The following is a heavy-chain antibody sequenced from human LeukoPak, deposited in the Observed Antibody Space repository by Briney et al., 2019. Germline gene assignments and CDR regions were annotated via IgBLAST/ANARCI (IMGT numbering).Heavy chain of an antibody. J-gene: IGHJ4*02. CDR1: GFTFSSYG. V-gene: IGHV3-23*01. Sequence: GGSLRHSCAASGFTFSSYGMNWVRQAPGKGLEWVSAISGSGGNTKYADSVKGRFTISRDNSKNTLYLQMNSLRAEDTAVYYCARDREYSSGYYYFDYWGQGTLVTVSS. CDR2: ISGSGGNT. D-gene: IGHD6-19*01. CDR3: ARDREYSSGYYYFDY.